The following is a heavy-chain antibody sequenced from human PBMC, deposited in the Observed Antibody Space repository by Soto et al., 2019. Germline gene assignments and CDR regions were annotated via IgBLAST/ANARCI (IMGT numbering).Heavy chain of an antibody. J-gene: IGHJ4*02. Sequence: GGSLRLSCAASGLTFSSYAMSWVRQAPGKGLEWVSGISGSGGTTNHADSVKGRFTISRDNSKNTLYLQMNSLRAEDTAFYYCAKDERCTSGPCCPGNWGQGTLVTVSS. V-gene: IGHV3-23*01. D-gene: IGHD2-8*01. CDR3: AKDERCTSGPCCPGN. CDR2: ISGSGGTT. CDR1: GLTFSSYA.